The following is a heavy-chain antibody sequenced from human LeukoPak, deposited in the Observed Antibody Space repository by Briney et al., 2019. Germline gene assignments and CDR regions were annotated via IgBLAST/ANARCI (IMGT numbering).Heavy chain of an antibody. Sequence: SETLSLTCTVSGGSISSYYWSWIRQPPGKGLQWIGYIYYSGSTNYNPSLNSRVTISVDTSKNQFSLKLSSVTAADTAVYYCASCGGDCYSGKLDYWGQGTLVTVSS. D-gene: IGHD2-21*02. CDR1: GGSISSYY. V-gene: IGHV4-59*12. CDR2: IYYSGST. CDR3: ASCGGDCYSGKLDY. J-gene: IGHJ4*02.